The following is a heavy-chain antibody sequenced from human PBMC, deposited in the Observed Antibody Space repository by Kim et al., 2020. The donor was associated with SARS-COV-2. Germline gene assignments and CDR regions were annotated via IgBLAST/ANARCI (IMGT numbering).Heavy chain of an antibody. CDR3: ARVWFGASYFDY. CDR1: GGSISSSSYY. V-gene: IGHV4-39*01. J-gene: IGHJ4*02. CDR2: IYYSGST. D-gene: IGHD3-10*01. Sequence: SETLSLTCTVSGGSISSSSYYWGWIRQPPGKGLEWIGSIYYSGSTYYNPSLKSRVTISVDTSKNQFSLKLSSVTAADTAVYYCARVWFGASYFDYWGQGTLVTVSS.